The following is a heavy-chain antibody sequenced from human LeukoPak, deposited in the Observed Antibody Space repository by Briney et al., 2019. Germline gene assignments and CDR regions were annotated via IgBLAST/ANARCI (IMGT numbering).Heavy chain of an antibody. CDR2: ISYDGSNK. CDR3: AGRAELGRGFDY. V-gene: IGHV3-30*03. J-gene: IGHJ4*02. CDR1: GFTFSSFG. D-gene: IGHD7-27*01. Sequence: GGSLRLSCAASGFTFSSFGMHWVRQAPGKGLEWVAVISYDGSNKNYPDSVKGRFTISRDNSKNTLYLQMNSLRAEDTAVYYCAGRAELGRGFDYWGQGTLVTVSS.